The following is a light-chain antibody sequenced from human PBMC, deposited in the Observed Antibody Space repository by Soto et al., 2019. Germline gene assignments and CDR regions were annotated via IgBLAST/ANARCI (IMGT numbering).Light chain of an antibody. CDR3: QQLNSYPLIT. J-gene: IGKJ5*01. CDR1: QGISSY. Sequence: IQLTQSPSSLSASVGDRVTITCRASQGISSYLAWYQQKPGKAPKLLIYAASTLQSGVPSRLSGSGSGTDFTLTISSLQPEDFATYYCQQLNSYPLITFGQGTRLEI. V-gene: IGKV1-9*01. CDR2: AAS.